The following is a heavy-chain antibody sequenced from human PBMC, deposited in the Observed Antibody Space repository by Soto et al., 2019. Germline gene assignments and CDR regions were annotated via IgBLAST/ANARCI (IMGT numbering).Heavy chain of an antibody. CDR3: AYSSTPFDY. J-gene: IGHJ4*02. CDR1: GFTFSSYA. D-gene: IGHD6-13*01. Sequence: GGSLRLSCAASGFTFSSYAMRWVRQAPGKGLEWVSAVSGSGGSTYYADSVKGRFTISRDNSKNTLYLQMNSLRAEDTAVYYCAYSSTPFDYWGQGTLVTVSS. CDR2: VSGSGGST. V-gene: IGHV3-23*01.